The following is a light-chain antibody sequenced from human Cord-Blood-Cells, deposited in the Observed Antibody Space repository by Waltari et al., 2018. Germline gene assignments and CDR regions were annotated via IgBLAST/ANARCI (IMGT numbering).Light chain of an antibody. CDR1: SLRSYY. CDR3: NSRDSSGNWV. J-gene: IGLJ3*02. V-gene: IGLV3-19*01. Sequence: SSELTQDPAVSVALGQTVRIKCQGDSLRSYYASWYQQKPGQAPVLVIYGKNNRPSGIPDRFSGSSSGNTASLTITGAQAEDEADYYCNSRDSSGNWVFGGGTKLTVL. CDR2: GKN.